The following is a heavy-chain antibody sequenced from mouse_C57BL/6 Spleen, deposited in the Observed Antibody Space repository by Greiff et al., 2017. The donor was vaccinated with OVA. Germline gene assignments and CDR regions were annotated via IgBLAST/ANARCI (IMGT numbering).Heavy chain of an antibody. CDR2: IRSKSSKYAT. CDR3: VSYYYAMDY. Sequence: EVQVVESGGGLVQPKGSLKLSCAASGFTFNTYAMHWVRQAPGKGLEWVARIRSKSSKYATYYADSVKDRFTISRDDSQSMLYLQMNNLKTEDTAMYYCVSYYYAMDYWGQGTSVTVSS. V-gene: IGHV10-3*01. J-gene: IGHJ4*01. CDR1: GFTFNTYA.